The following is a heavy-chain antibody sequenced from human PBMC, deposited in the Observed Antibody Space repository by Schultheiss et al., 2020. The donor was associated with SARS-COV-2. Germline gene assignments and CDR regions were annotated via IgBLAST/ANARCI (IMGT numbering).Heavy chain of an antibody. CDR3: ARGREATTYGMDV. CDR2: IYYSGSA. CDR1: TFDDYA. Sequence: TFDDYAMHWVRQAPGKGLEWIGYIYYSGSAYYNPSLKSRVTISVDTSKNQFSLKLSSVTAADTAVYYCARGREATTYGMDVWGQGTTVTVSS. V-gene: IGHV4-30-4*07. J-gene: IGHJ6*02. D-gene: IGHD1-14*01.